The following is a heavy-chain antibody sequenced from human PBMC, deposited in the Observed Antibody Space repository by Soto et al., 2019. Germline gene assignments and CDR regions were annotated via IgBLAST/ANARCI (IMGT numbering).Heavy chain of an antibody. CDR3: ARSHNYYDILTGSDYYGMDV. CDR2: TYYRSKWYN. CDR1: GDSVSSNSAA. V-gene: IGHV6-1*01. Sequence: QSQTLSLTCAISGDSVSSNSAAWNWIGQSPSRGLEWLGRTYYRSKWYNDYAVSVKSRITINPDTSKNQFSLQLNSVTPEDTAVYYCARSHNYYDILTGSDYYGMDVWGQGTTVTVS. J-gene: IGHJ6*02. D-gene: IGHD3-9*01.